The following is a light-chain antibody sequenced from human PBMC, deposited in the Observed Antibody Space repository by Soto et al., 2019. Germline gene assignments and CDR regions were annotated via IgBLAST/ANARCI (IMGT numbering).Light chain of an antibody. CDR2: DAS. CDR3: QQYSTYMWT. CDR1: QSISNR. Sequence: DIQITQSPSTLSESVGDRVTITCRASQSISNRLAWYQQKPGKAPNLLIYDASSLESGVPSRFSGSGSGTEFTLTISSLQPDDFATYYCQQYSTYMWTFGQGTKVEIK. V-gene: IGKV1-5*01. J-gene: IGKJ1*01.